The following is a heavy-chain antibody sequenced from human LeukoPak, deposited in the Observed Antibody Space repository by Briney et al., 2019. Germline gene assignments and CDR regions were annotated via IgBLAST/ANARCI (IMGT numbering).Heavy chain of an antibody. J-gene: IGHJ4*02. V-gene: IGHV1-2*02. CDR3: AMTDLTYYFDY. Sequence: ASVKVSCKASGYTFTGYFMHWVRQAPGQGLEWMGWINPNSGDTNYAQKFQGRVTMPRDTSISTAYMELNRLRSDDTAVYYCAMTDLTYYFDYWGQGTLVTVSS. CDR2: INPNSGDT. D-gene: IGHD2-21*02. CDR1: GYTFTGYF.